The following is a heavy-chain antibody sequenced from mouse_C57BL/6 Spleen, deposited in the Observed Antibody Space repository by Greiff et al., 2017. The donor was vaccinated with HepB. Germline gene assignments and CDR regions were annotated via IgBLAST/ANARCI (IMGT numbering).Heavy chain of an antibody. CDR2: IDPETGGT. D-gene: IGHD1-1*01. CDR3: TRGIHYYGSSYGYFDV. V-gene: IGHV1-15*01. J-gene: IGHJ1*03. Sequence: VKLMESGAELVRPGASVTLSCKASGYTFTDYDMHWVKQTPVHGLEWIGAIDPETGGTAYNQKFKGKAILTADKSSSTAYMELRSLTSEDSAVYYCTRGIHYYGSSYGYFDVWGTGTTVTVAS. CDR1: GYTFTDYD.